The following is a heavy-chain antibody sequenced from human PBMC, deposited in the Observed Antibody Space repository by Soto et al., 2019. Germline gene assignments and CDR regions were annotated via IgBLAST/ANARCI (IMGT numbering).Heavy chain of an antibody. CDR3: AGGAYGVAVLY. D-gene: IGHD4-17*01. V-gene: IGHV4-30-4*01. Sequence: QVQLQESGPGLVKPSQTLSLTCTVSGDSISSDGDYFWSWIRQPPGKGLESVGYVSYDGRTYYNPSLKSRMSIAIGTSQNQFALKLSSVTAADTAVYYCAGGAYGVAVLYWGQGTLVTVSS. J-gene: IGHJ4*02. CDR1: GDSISSDGDYF. CDR2: VSYDGRT.